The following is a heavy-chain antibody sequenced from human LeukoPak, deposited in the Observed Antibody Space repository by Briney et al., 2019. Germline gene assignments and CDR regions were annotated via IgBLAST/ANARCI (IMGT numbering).Heavy chain of an antibody. CDR1: GGSISSYY. D-gene: IGHD6-13*01. CDR3: ARVYYSSSYDYWYFDL. V-gene: IGHV4-59*01. J-gene: IGHJ2*01. CDR2: IYYSGST. Sequence: SETLSLTCTVSGGSISSYYWSWIRQPPGKGLEWIGYIYYSGSTNYNRSLKSRVTISVDTSKNQFSLKLSSVTAADTVVYYCARVYYSSSYDYWYFDLWGRGTLVTVSS.